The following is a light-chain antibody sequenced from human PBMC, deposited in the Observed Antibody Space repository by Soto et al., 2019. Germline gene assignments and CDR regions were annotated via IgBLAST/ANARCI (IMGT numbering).Light chain of an antibody. CDR3: QQYNNWPPWT. J-gene: IGKJ1*01. CDR2: GAS. V-gene: IGKV3-15*01. CDR1: QSVSSN. Sequence: EIVMTQSPATLSVSPGERATLSCRASQSVSSNLAWYQQKPGQAPRLLIYGASTRATGIPDRFSGSGSGTEITLTISSLQSEDFAVDYCQQYNNWPPWTLGQGTKVEIK.